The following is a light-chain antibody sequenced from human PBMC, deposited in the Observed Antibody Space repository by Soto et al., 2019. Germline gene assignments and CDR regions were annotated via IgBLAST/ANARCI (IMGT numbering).Light chain of an antibody. CDR2: DAS. CDR3: QQYGSSPCT. CDR1: QTLSSTF. V-gene: IGKV3-20*01. Sequence: EIVLTQSPGTLSLSPGERATLSCRASQTLSSTFLAWYQQRRGQAPRLLIYDASSRATGIPDRFSGSGSGTDFTLTISRLEPEDFAVYYCQQYGSSPCTFGQGTKVDIK. J-gene: IGKJ1*01.